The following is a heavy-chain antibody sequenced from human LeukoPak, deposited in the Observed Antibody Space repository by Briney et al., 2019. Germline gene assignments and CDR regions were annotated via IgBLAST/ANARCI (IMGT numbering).Heavy chain of an antibody. CDR3: ARSFTHDSSGHLRAFDY. Sequence: PSETLSLTCTVSGGSISSYYWSWIRQPPWKGLEWIGYIYYSGSTNYNPSLKSRVTISVDTSKNQFSLKLSSVTAADTAVYYCARSFTHDSSGHLRAFDYWGQGTLVTVSS. D-gene: IGHD3-22*01. V-gene: IGHV4-59*01. J-gene: IGHJ4*02. CDR2: IYYSGST. CDR1: GGSISSYY.